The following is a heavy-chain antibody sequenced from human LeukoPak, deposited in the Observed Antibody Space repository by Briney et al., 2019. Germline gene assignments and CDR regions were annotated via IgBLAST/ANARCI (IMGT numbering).Heavy chain of an antibody. CDR2: INSDGSST. V-gene: IGHV3-74*01. J-gene: IGHJ1*01. D-gene: IGHD4-17*01. CDR1: GFTFSSYW. Sequence: GGSLRLSCAASGFTFSSYWMPWVRQAPGKGLVWVSRINSDGSSTSYADSVKGRFTISRDNAKNTLYLQMNSLRAEDTAVYYWERGGGTTVPAIHLGGQGTLVTVSS. CDR3: ERGGGTTVPAIHL.